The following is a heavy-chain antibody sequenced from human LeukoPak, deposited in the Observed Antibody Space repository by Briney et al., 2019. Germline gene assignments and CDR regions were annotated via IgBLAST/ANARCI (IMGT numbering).Heavy chain of an antibody. J-gene: IGHJ6*02. D-gene: IGHD5-18*01. CDR3: ARDAVDTANAV. CDR2: INSDGSIT. CDR1: GFTFTTYW. Sequence: GGSLRLSCAASGFTFTTYWMHWVRQAPGKGLVWVSHINSDGSITSYADSVKGRFTISRDNAKNTLYLQMNSLRAEDTAVYYCARDAVDTANAVWGQGITVTVSS. V-gene: IGHV3-74*01.